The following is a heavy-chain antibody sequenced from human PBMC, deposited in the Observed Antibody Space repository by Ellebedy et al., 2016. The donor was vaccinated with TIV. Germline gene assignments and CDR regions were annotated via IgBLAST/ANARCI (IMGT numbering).Heavy chain of an antibody. CDR1: GGSISSYY. CDR3: AMMTYSGSWYEGWFDP. CDR2: IYHSGST. V-gene: IGHV4-59*01. J-gene: IGHJ5*02. D-gene: IGHD6-13*01. Sequence: MPSETLSLTCTVSGGSISSYYWSWIRQPPGKGLEWIGYIYHSGSTNYNPSLKSRVTILVDTSKNPFSLKLTSVTAADTAVYYCAMMTYSGSWYEGWFDPWGQGTLVTVSS.